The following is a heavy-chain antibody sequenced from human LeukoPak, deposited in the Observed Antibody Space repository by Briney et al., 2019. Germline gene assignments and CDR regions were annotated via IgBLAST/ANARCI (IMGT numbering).Heavy chain of an antibody. Sequence: GGSLRLSCAASGFTFSSYAMHWVRQAPGKGLEWVAVISYDGSNKYYADSVKGRFTISRDNSKNTLYLQMNSQRAEDTAVYYCASGSGSYYGSHFDYWGQGTLVTVSS. CDR2: ISYDGSNK. V-gene: IGHV3-30*04. CDR3: ASGSGSYYGSHFDY. CDR1: GFTFSSYA. D-gene: IGHD3-10*01. J-gene: IGHJ4*02.